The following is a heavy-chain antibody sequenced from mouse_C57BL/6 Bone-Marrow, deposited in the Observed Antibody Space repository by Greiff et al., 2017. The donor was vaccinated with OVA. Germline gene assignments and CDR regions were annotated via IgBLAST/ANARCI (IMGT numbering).Heavy chain of an antibody. D-gene: IGHD1-1*01. CDR3: ARYYGSSYGAWFAY. CDR2: INPYNGGT. CDR1: GYTFTDYY. V-gene: IGHV1-19*01. J-gene: IGHJ3*01. Sequence: VQLQQSGPVLVKPGASVKMSCKASGYTFTDYYMNWVKQSHGKSLEWIGVINPYNGGTSYNQKFKGKATLTVDKSSSTAYMELNSLTAEDSAVYYCARYYGSSYGAWFAYWGQGTLVTVSA.